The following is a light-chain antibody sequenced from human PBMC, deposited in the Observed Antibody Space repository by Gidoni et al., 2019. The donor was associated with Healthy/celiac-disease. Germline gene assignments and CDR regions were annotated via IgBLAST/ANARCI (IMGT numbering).Light chain of an antibody. CDR1: QSVSSN. V-gene: IGKV3-15*01. CDR3: QQYNNWPRT. J-gene: IGKJ1*01. Sequence: EIVMTQSPATLSVSPGERATLSCMASQSVSSNVAWYQQKPGQAPRLLIYGASTRATGIPARFRGSGSGTEFTLTISSLQSEDFAVYYCQQYNNWPRTFGQGPKVEIK. CDR2: GAS.